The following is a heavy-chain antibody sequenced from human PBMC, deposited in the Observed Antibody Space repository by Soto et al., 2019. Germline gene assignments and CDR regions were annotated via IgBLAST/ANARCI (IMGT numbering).Heavy chain of an antibody. CDR2: IYYSGST. J-gene: IGHJ3*02. CDR1: GGSISSYY. CDR3: ARGGYYDSSGPVSGAFDI. V-gene: IGHV4-59*01. D-gene: IGHD3-22*01. Sequence: PSETLSLTCTVSGGSISSYYWSFIRQPPGKGLEWIVYIYYSGSTNYNPSLKSRVTISVDTSKNQFSLKLCSVTAADTAVYYCARGGYYDSSGPVSGAFDIWGQGTMVTVSS.